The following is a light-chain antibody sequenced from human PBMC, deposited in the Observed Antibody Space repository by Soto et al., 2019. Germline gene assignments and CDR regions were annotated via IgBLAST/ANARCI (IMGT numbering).Light chain of an antibody. CDR1: SSDVGGYNY. Sequence: QSVLTQPPSASGSPGQSVTISCTGTSSDVGGYNYVSWYQQHPGKAPKLMIYDVTKRPSGVPDRFSGSKSGNTASLTVSGLQAEDEDDYYCSSYAGTHVVFGTGTKVTV. J-gene: IGLJ1*01. CDR3: SSYAGTHVV. V-gene: IGLV2-8*01. CDR2: DVT.